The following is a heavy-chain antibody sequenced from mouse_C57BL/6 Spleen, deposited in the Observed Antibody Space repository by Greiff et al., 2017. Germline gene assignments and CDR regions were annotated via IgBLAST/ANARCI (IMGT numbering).Heavy chain of an antibody. Sequence: EVQLQQSGAELVRPGASVKLSCTASGFNIKDYYMHWVKQRPEQGLEWIGRIGPEDGDTEYAPKFQGKATMTADTTSNTAYLQLSSLTSEDTAVYYCTLITTVIGGGYFDVWGTGTTVTVSS. V-gene: IGHV14-1*01. CDR3: TLITTVIGGGYFDV. CDR2: IGPEDGDT. CDR1: GFNIKDYY. J-gene: IGHJ1*03. D-gene: IGHD1-1*01.